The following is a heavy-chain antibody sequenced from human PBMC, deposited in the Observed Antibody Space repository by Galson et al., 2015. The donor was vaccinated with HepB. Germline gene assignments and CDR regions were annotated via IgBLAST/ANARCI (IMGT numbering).Heavy chain of an antibody. CDR3: ARGGSPPWKVVSAASNWFDP. V-gene: IGHV1-18*04. CDR2: ISGDDANA. D-gene: IGHD2-2*01. Sequence: SVKVSCKASGYTFSSYGISWVRQAPGQGLEWMGWISGDDANANYAQKFQGRVTMTTDTSTSTAYMELRSLKSDDTAVYYCARGGSPPWKVVSAASNWFDPWGQGTLVTVSS. J-gene: IGHJ5*02. CDR1: GYTFSSYG.